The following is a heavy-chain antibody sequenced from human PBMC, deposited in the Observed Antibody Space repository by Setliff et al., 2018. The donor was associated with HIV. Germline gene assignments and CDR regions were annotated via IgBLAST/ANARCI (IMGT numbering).Heavy chain of an antibody. CDR3: AISIVGVTSEMY. V-gene: IGHV4-34*01. J-gene: IGHJ4*02. D-gene: IGHD2-21*02. CDR1: GVPLSDYY. CDR2: VNHNGNI. Sequence: PSETLSLTCTLNGVPLSDYYWNWIRQSPGKGLEWIVEVNHNGNINYDPSLKSRVTVSVDTSKTQYSLKMISVTAADTAMYYCAISIVGVTSEMYWAQGTLVTVSS.